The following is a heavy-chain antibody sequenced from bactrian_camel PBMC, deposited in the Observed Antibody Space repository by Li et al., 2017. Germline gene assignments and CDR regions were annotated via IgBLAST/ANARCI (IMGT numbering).Heavy chain of an antibody. V-gene: IGHV3S63*01. CDR2: IWPGDGAT. CDR3: VYQPNCDLSDIESMEKFRF. D-gene: IGHD1*01. CDR1: GYMRSNNC. J-gene: IGHJ6*01. Sequence: HVQLVESGGDSVLTGGSLRLSCQASGYMRSNNCMGWFRQAPGKEREGVANIWPGDGATWYRESVKGRFTISKDNANKNVFLQMNSLKPEDTAVYYCVYQPNCDLSDIESMEKFRFRGQGTQVTVS.